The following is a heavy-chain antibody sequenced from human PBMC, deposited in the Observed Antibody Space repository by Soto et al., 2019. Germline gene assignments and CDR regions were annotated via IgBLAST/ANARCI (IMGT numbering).Heavy chain of an antibody. CDR2: IYPGDSDT. V-gene: IGHV5-51*01. J-gene: IGHJ6*02. Sequence: GESLKISCKGSGYSFTSYWIGWGRQMPGKGPEWLGIIYPGDSDTRYSPSFQGQVTISADKSISTAYLQWSSLKASDTAMYYCARSESSGYIYYYYYGMDVWGQGTTVTVSS. CDR1: GYSFTSYW. D-gene: IGHD3-22*01. CDR3: ARSESSGYIYYYYYGMDV.